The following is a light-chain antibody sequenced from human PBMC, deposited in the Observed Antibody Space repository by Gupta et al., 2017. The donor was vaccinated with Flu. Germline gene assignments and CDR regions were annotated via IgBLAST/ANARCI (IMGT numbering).Light chain of an antibody. Sequence: QTVVTQEPSFSVSPGGTVTLHCGLSSGTVSTNNYPSWYQQTPGQAPRTLIYKTNTRLSGVPDRFSGSILGNKAALIITGAQADDEAYYYCELYMSSGIAVFGGGTKLTVL. CDR2: KTN. CDR1: SGTVSTNNY. V-gene: IGLV8-61*01. CDR3: ELYMSSGIAV. J-gene: IGLJ3*02.